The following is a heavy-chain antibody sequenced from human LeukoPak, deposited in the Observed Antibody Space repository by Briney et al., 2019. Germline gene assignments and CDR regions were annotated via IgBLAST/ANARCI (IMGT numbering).Heavy chain of an antibody. CDR1: TFTVSGDY. CDR3: ASRVW. Sequence: GSLRLSCAASTFTVSGDYMSWVRQAPGKGLEWVSLIYTGGATYYADSVKGRFTISRDNSKKILFLQMNSLTAEDTAVYYCASRVWWGQGTLVTVSS. V-gene: IGHV3-53*01. J-gene: IGHJ4*02. CDR2: IYTGGAT.